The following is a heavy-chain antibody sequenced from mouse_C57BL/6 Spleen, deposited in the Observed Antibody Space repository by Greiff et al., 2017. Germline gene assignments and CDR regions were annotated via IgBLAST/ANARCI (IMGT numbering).Heavy chain of an antibody. CDR3: ARFLWDYDSVGY. Sequence: QVQLQQPGAALVQPGASVKLSCKASGYTFTSYWMHWVKQRPGRGLEWIGRIDPTSGGTTYNEQFKSKATLAVDEASSTAYMQLSSLTSEASAVYFCARFLWDYDSVGYWGQGTTLTVSS. CDR1: GYTFTSYW. V-gene: IGHV1-72*01. D-gene: IGHD2-4*01. J-gene: IGHJ2*01. CDR2: IDPTSGGT.